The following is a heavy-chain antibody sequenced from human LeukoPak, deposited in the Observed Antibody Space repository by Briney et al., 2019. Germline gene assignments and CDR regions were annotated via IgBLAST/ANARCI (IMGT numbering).Heavy chain of an antibody. CDR1: GFTFSSYA. Sequence: GGSLRLSCAASGFTFSSYAMHWVRQAPGKGLEWVAVISYDGSNKYYADSVKGRFTISRDNSKNTLYLQMNSLRAEDTAVYYCARDRGSGWYIDYWGQGTLVTVSS. J-gene: IGHJ4*02. V-gene: IGHV3-30-3*01. D-gene: IGHD6-19*01. CDR3: ARDRGSGWYIDY. CDR2: ISYDGSNK.